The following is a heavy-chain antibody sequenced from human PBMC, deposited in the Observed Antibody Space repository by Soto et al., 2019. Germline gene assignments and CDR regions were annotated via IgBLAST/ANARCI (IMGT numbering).Heavy chain of an antibody. Sequence: ESGGGLVKPGGSLRLSCAASGFTFSLYTMTWVRQAPGKGLEWVASISSATSDIYYAGSVRGRFTISRDNARNSHYLQMNSLTGEDTASYYCVPLCGGSCYFGVDVWGQGTTVTVSS. CDR2: ISSATSDI. J-gene: IGHJ6*02. D-gene: IGHD2-15*01. V-gene: IGHV3-21*06. CDR3: VPLCGGSCYFGVDV. CDR1: GFTFSLYT.